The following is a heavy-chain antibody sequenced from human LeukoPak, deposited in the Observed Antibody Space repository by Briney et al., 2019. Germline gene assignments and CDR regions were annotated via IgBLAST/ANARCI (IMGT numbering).Heavy chain of an antibody. CDR1: GFTFSSYG. D-gene: IGHD3-3*01. V-gene: IGHV3-30*02. CDR2: IRYDGSNK. Sequence: GGSLRLSCAASGFTFSSYGMHWVRQAPGKGLEWVAFIRYDGSNKYYADSVKGRFTISRDNSKNTLYLQMNSLRAGDTAVYYCAKDRGLRFLEWFHNDAFDIWGQGTMVTVSS. J-gene: IGHJ3*02. CDR3: AKDRGLRFLEWFHNDAFDI.